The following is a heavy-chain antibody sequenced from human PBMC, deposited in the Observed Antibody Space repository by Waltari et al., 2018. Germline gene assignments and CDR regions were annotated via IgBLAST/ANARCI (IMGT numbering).Heavy chain of an antibody. D-gene: IGHD6-19*01. Sequence: QVQLQESGPGLVKPSETLSLTCPVSGGSISSSSYYWGWIRQPPGKGLEWIGSLYYSWSTYHNPSLKSRVTISVDTSKNQFSLKLSSVTAADTAVYYCARDPLSSGWPFDYWGQGTLVTVSS. CDR3: ARDPLSSGWPFDY. CDR1: GGSISSSSYY. J-gene: IGHJ4*02. CDR2: LYYSWST. V-gene: IGHV4-39*07.